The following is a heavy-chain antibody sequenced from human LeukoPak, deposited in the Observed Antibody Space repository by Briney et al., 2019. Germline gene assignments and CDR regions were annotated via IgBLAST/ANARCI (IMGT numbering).Heavy chain of an antibody. D-gene: IGHD3-22*01. CDR1: GTSFSNYY. J-gene: IGHJ4*02. V-gene: IGHV4-34*01. Sequence: SETLSLTCAVYGTSFSNYYWTWIRQPPGKGLEWIGEINHSGSTNYNPSLKGRVTVSLDTSKNQFSLKLSSVTAADTAVYYCARGGHDYYDSSGPVDYWGQGTLVTVSS. CDR2: INHSGST. CDR3: ARGGHDYYDSSGPVDY.